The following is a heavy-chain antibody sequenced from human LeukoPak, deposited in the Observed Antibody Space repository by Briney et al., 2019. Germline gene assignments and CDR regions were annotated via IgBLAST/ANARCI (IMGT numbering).Heavy chain of an antibody. Sequence: GGSLRLSWVASGFTFGPYTMNWVRQAPGKGLEWISHITSSSDTKYYADSVKGRFTISRDNAKNSLYLQMNSLRAEDTAVYYCAKEEVTTLSFDYWGQGTLVTVSS. J-gene: IGHJ4*02. CDR2: ITSSSDTK. V-gene: IGHV3-48*04. CDR1: GFTFGPYT. D-gene: IGHD4-17*01. CDR3: AKEEVTTLSFDY.